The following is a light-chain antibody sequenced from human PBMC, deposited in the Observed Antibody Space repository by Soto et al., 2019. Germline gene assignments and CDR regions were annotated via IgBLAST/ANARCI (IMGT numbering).Light chain of an antibody. CDR3: QQYGSSPPTT. J-gene: IGKJ1*01. Sequence: EIVLTQSPGTLSLSPGERATLSCRASQSVSNNYLAWYQQKPGQAPRLLIYGASSRATGIPDRFSGSGSGTDFTITISRLEPEDFAVYYCQQYGSSPPTTFGQGTKVEIK. CDR2: GAS. V-gene: IGKV3-20*01. CDR1: QSVSNNY.